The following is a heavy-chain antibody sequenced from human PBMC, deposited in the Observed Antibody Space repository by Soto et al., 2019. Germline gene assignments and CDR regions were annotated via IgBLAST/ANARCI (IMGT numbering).Heavy chain of an antibody. Sequence: SATLSLTCAVYGGSFSGYYWSWIRLPPGKGLEWIGEINHSGSTNYNPSLKSRVTISVDTSKNQFSLKLSSVTAADTAVYYCARGSKYQLXGGRYYYYMDVWGKGTTVT. V-gene: IGHV4-34*01. CDR2: INHSGST. J-gene: IGHJ6*03. CDR3: ARGSKYQLXGGRYYYYMDV. CDR1: GGSFSGYY. D-gene: IGHD2-2*01.